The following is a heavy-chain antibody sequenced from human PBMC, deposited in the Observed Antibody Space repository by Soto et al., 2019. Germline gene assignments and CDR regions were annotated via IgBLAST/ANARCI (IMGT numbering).Heavy chain of an antibody. V-gene: IGHV4-30-4*01. CDR1: GGSISSGDYY. Sequence: PSETLSLTCTVSGGSISSGDYYWSWIRQPPGKGLEWIGYIYYSGSTYYNPSLKSRVTISVDTSKNQFSLKLSSVTAADTAVYYCASGVVVAATSSWFDPWGQGTQVTVSS. CDR2: IYYSGST. D-gene: IGHD2-15*01. J-gene: IGHJ5*02. CDR3: ASGVVVAATSSWFDP.